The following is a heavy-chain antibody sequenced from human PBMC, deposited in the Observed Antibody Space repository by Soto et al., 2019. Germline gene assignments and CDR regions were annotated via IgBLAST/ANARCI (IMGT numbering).Heavy chain of an antibody. CDR3: ARDVEDWILYLNWFDP. J-gene: IGHJ5*02. CDR1: GYTFTSYG. CDR2: ISAYNGNT. Sequence: ASLKVSCKASGYTFTSYGISWVRQAPGQGLEWMGWISAYNGNTNYAQKLQGRVTMTTDTSTSTAYMELRSLRSDDTAVYYCARDVEDWILYLNWFDPWGQGTLVTVSS. D-gene: IGHD2-2*03. V-gene: IGHV1-18*01.